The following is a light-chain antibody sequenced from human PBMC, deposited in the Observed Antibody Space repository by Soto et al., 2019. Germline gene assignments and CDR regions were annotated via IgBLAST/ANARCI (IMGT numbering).Light chain of an antibody. Sequence: EIVLTQSPGTLSLSPGERATLSCRASQSVRNNFLAWYQQKPGQAPRLLIYAASNRVTGIPDRFSGSGSGTDFTLTISRLEPEDFAVYYFQQYGRSTPVIFGPGTKVDTK. CDR2: AAS. J-gene: IGKJ3*01. CDR1: QSVRNNF. V-gene: IGKV3-20*01. CDR3: QQYGRSTPVI.